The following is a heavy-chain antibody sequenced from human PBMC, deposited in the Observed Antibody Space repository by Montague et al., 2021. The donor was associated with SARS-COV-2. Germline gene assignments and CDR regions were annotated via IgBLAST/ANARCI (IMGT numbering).Heavy chain of an antibody. D-gene: IGHD1-14*01. CDR1: GGSISSYY. CDR3: ARTTGQIAGDASDI. CDR2: IYYSGST. V-gene: IGHV4-59*01. Sequence: SEILSLTCTVSGGSISSYYWSWIRQPPGKGLEWIGYIYYSGSTNYNPSLKSRVTISVDTSKNQFSLKLSSVTAADTAVYYCARTTGQIAGDASDIWGQGTMVTVSS. J-gene: IGHJ3*02.